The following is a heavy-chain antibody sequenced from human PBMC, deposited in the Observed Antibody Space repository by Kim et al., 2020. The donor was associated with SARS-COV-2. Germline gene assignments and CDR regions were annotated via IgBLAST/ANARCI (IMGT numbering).Heavy chain of an antibody. J-gene: IGHJ4*02. CDR1: GGSVSSYY. D-gene: IGHD3-9*01. Sequence: SETLSLTCTVSGGSVSSYYWSWIRQPPGKGLEWIGYIYYSGSTNYNPSLKSRVTISVDTSKNQFSLKLSSVTAADTAVYYCARGSLYDILTGYYQSQALFDYWGQGTLVTVSS. CDR2: IYYSGST. V-gene: IGHV4-59*02. CDR3: ARGSLYDILTGYYQSQALFDY.